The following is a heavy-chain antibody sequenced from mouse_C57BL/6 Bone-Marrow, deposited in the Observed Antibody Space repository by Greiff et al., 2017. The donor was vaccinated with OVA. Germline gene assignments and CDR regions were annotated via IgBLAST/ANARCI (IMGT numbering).Heavy chain of an antibody. V-gene: IGHV1-5*01. D-gene: IGHD1-1*01. J-gene: IGHJ2*01. CDR2: IYPGNSDT. CDR1: GYTFTSYW. Sequence: DVKLQESGTVLARPGASVKMSCKTSGYTFTSYWMHWVKQRPGQGLEWIGAIYPGNSDTSYNQKFKGKAKLTAVTSASTAYMELSSLTNEDSAVYYCTREIYYYGSSFDYWGQGTTLTVSS. CDR3: TREIYYYGSSFDY.